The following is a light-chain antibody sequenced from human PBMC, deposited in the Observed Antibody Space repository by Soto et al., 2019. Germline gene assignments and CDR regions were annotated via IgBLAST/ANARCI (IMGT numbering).Light chain of an antibody. CDR3: SSYTTSNTRQIV. V-gene: IGLV2-14*03. CDR1: SSDVGGYNY. CDR2: DVS. Sequence: QSVLTQPASVSGSPGQSITISCTGTSSDVGGYNYVSCYQHHPGKAPKLMIFDVSNRPSGVSNRFSGSKSGNTASLTISGLQPEDEADYYCSSYTTSNTRQIVFGTGTKLTVL. J-gene: IGLJ1*01.